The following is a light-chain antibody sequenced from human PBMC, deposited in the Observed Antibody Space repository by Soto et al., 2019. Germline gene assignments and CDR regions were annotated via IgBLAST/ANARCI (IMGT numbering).Light chain of an antibody. CDR3: SSYTSSSTRV. V-gene: IGLV2-14*01. J-gene: IGLJ1*01. CDR2: DVS. Sequence: QSVLTKPASVTGSPGQSITISCTGTSSDIDGYNYVSLYQQHPGKAPKLMIYDVSNRPSGVFNRFSGSKSGNTASLTISGLQAEDEADYYCSSYTSSSTRVFGTGTKVTVL. CDR1: SSDIDGYNY.